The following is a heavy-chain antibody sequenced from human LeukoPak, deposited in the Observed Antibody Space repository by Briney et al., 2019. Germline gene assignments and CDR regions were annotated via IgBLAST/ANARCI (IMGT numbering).Heavy chain of an antibody. V-gene: IGHV3-11*01. J-gene: IGHJ4*02. Sequence: PGGSLRLSCAASGFTFSDYYMSWIRQAPGKGLEWVSYISSSGSTIYYADSVKGRFTISRDNAKNSLYLQMNSLRAEDTAVCYCARSRSPFDWLLSYFDYWGQGTLVTVSS. CDR3: ARSRSPFDWLLSYFDY. D-gene: IGHD3-9*01. CDR1: GFTFSDYY. CDR2: ISSSGSTI.